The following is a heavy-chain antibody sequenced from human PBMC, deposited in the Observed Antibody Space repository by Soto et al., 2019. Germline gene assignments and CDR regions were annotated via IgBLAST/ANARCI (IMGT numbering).Heavy chain of an antibody. CDR1: GFTFSSYA. CDR2: ISYDGSNK. V-gene: IGHV3-30-3*01. Sequence: GGSLRLSCAASGFTFSSYAMHWVRQAPGKGLEWVAVISYDGSNKYYADSVKGRFTISRDNSKNTLYLQMNSLRAEDTAVYYCARLFEYLHAFDIWGQGTMVT. D-gene: IGHD6-6*01. CDR3: ARLFEYLHAFDI. J-gene: IGHJ3*02.